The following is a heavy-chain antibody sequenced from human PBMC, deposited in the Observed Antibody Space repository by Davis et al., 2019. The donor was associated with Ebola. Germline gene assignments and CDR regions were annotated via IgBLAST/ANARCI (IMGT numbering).Heavy chain of an antibody. CDR3: AKGMSQYYYDRGYFDH. V-gene: IGHV3-23*01. CDR1: GFTLRNYA. Sequence: GESLKISCAASGFTLRNYAMSWVRQAPGKGLEWVSGISGSDGSTYDADSVRGRFTISRDNSRNTLYLQMNSLRAEDTAVYHCAKGMSQYYYDRGYFDHWGQGALVTVSS. D-gene: IGHD3-22*01. CDR2: ISGSDGST. J-gene: IGHJ4*02.